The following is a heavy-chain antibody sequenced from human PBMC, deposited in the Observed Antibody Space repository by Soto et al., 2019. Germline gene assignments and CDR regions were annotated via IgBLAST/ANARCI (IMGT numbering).Heavy chain of an antibody. J-gene: IGHJ4*02. CDR1: GFSFSNHG. CDR2: ISYNGIDT. CDR3: LSGEGPNGHDTRFDY. D-gene: IGHD5-12*01. V-gene: IGHV3-30*03. Sequence: QMQLVESGGGVVQPGRSLRLSCAASGFSFSNHGIHWFRQAPGKGLEWVGDISYNGIDTWYADSVKGRFTIYRDNFKNTAYLQMNGPRLEDTAVYYCLSGEGPNGHDTRFDYWGQGTLVTVSP.